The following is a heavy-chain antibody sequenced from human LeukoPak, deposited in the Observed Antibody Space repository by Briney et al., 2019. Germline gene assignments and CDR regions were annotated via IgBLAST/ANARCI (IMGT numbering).Heavy chain of an antibody. CDR3: ARGHITGTYYYYYGMDV. Sequence: SVKVSCKASGGTFSSYAISWVRQAPGQGLEWMGGIIPIFGTANYAQKFQGRVTITADESTSTAYMELSSLRSEGTAVYYCARGHITGTYYYYYGMDVWGQGTTVTVSS. V-gene: IGHV1-69*13. J-gene: IGHJ6*02. CDR2: IIPIFGTA. D-gene: IGHD1-20*01. CDR1: GGTFSSYA.